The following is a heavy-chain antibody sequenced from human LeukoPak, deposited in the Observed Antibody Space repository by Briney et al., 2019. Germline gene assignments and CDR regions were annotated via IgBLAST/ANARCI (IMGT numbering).Heavy chain of an antibody. V-gene: IGHV1-18*01. CDR2: ISVYNGNT. CDR1: GYTFTSYG. CDR3: GASLHYYDSSGYYYGY. D-gene: IGHD3-22*01. J-gene: IGHJ4*02. Sequence: GASVKVSCKASGYTFTSYGISWVRQAPGQGLEWMGWISVYNGNTNYAQKLQGRVTMTTDTSTSTAYMELRSLRSDDTAVYYCGASLHYYDSSGYYYGYWGQGTLVTVSS.